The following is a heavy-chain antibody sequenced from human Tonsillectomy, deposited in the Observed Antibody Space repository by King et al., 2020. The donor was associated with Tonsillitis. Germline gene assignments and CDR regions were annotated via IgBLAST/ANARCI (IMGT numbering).Heavy chain of an antibody. CDR3: ARDERDLEWLLPYNWFDP. V-gene: IGHV4-39*02. CDR1: GGSISSNSYY. D-gene: IGHD3-3*01. J-gene: IGHJ5*02. Sequence: QLQLQESGPGLVKPSETLSLTCTVSGGSISSNSYYWGWIRQPPGKGLEWIGSIYYSGSTHYNPSLKSRVTISVDTSKNQFSLKLTSVTAADTAVYYCARDERDLEWLLPYNWFDPWGQGTLVTVSS. CDR2: IYYSGST.